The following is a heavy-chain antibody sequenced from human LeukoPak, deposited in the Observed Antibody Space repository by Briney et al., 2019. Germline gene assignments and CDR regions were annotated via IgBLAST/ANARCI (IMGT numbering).Heavy chain of an antibody. CDR2: IDTSGNT. CDR3: ARVSSSWYQDWYFDL. CDR1: GGSITSSSYY. Sequence: TSETLSLTCTVSGGSITSSSYYWSWIRQPAGKGLEWIGRIDTSGNTNYKPSLKSRVTMSVDTSKNQFSLKLNSVTAADTAVYYCARVSSSWYQDWYFDLWGRGTLVTVSS. D-gene: IGHD6-13*01. V-gene: IGHV4-61*02. J-gene: IGHJ2*01.